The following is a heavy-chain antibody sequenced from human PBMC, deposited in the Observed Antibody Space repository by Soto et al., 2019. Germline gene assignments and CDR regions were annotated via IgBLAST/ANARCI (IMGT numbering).Heavy chain of an antibody. Sequence: WDLRRSGATSGFTFSAKARPWVRQAPGKGLEWVANIDEGGSETNYVDSVKGRFSISRDNAENSLYLQMNSLRVDDTAVYYCASGGHVDYCGQGPPVTVSS. J-gene: IGHJ4*02. D-gene: IGHD3-16*01. CDR1: GFTFSAKA. CDR3: ASGGHVDY. CDR2: IDEGGSET. V-gene: IGHV3-7*01.